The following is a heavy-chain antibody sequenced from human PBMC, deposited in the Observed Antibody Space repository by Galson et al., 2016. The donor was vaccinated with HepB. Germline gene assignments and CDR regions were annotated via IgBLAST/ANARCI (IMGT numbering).Heavy chain of an antibody. CDR1: GFTFSKYW. D-gene: IGHD3-22*01. CDR3: ARDNSRRENSGYDAFDI. V-gene: IGHV3-7*05. CDR2: IDQDGSEK. Sequence: SLRLSCAASGFTFSKYWMSWVRQAPGKGLEWVANIDQDGSEKYYVDSVKGRVTISRDNAKNALYLQMNSLGAEDTAVSYCARDNSRRENSGYDAFDIWGQGVMVTVSS. J-gene: IGHJ3*02.